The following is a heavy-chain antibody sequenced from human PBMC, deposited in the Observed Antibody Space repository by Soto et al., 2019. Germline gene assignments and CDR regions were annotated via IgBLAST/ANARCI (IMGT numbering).Heavy chain of an antibody. CDR3: ARVRIVVDHAFDI. J-gene: IGHJ3*02. CDR1: GGTFSSYA. D-gene: IGHD2-21*01. V-gene: IGHV1-69*13. Sequence: SVKVSCKASGGTFSSYAISWVRQAPGQGLEWMGGIIPIFGTANYAQKFQGRVTITADESTSTAYMGLSSLRSEDTAVYYCARVRIVVDHAFDIWGQGTMVTVSS. CDR2: IIPIFGTA.